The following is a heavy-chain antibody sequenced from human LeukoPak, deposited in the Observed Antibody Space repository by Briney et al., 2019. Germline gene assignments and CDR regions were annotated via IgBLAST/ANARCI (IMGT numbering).Heavy chain of an antibody. CDR2: ISGSGGST. CDR1: GFTFSSYG. J-gene: IGHJ4*02. D-gene: IGHD3-22*01. Sequence: GGSLRLSYAASGFTFSSYGMSWVRQAPGKGLEWVSAISGSGGSTYYADSVKGRFTISRDNSKNTLYLQMNSLRAEDTAVYYCAKDVYYGSSGYYPFDYWGQGTLVTVSS. V-gene: IGHV3-23*01. CDR3: AKDVYYGSSGYYPFDY.